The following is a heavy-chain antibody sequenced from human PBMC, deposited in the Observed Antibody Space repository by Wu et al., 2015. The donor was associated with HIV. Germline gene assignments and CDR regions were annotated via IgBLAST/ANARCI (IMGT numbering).Heavy chain of an antibody. Sequence: QVQLVQSGAEMKKPGASVKVSCKASGYTFRNYDINWVRLAPGQGLEWMGWMKPKSGSTGYSEKFHDRVVMTGDISINTAYMELNSLRPDDTAMYYCARADQLGYDYGHWNFDLWGHGTLVIVSS. CDR2: MKPKSGST. CDR3: ARADQLGYDYGHWNFDL. J-gene: IGHJ2*01. D-gene: IGHD4/OR15-4a*01. V-gene: IGHV1-8*02. CDR1: GYTFRNYD.